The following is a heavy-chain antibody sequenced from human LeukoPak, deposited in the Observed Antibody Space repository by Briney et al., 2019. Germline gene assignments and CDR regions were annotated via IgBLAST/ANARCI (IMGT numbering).Heavy chain of an antibody. Sequence: GGSLRLSCAASGFAFSTYGMHWVRQAPGKGLEWVAFIRHVGSNEYYADSVRGRFAISRDNSQNTLHLQMSILRVEDTAVYYCVRGGPSTWSWGQGTLVTVSS. J-gene: IGHJ5*02. CDR3: VRGGPSTWS. CDR1: GFAFSTYG. D-gene: IGHD2-15*01. V-gene: IGHV3-30*02. CDR2: IRHVGSNE.